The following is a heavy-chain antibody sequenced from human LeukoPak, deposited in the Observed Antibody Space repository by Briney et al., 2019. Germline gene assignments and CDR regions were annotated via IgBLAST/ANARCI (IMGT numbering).Heavy chain of an antibody. J-gene: IGHJ4*02. CDR1: GFTFSGSA. D-gene: IGHD3-3*01. V-gene: IGHV3-73*01. Sequence: GGSLRLSCTASGFTFSGSAIHWVRQASGKGLEWVGRIRSEANSYATAYAASVKGRFTISRDDSKNPAYLQMNSLKTEDTAVYYCSRHYDFWSGYYFWGQGTLVTVSS. CDR3: SRHYDFWSGYYF. CDR2: IRSEANSYAT.